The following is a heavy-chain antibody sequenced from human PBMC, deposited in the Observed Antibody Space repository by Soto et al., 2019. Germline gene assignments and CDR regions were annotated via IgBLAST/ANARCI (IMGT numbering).Heavy chain of an antibody. CDR2: IYYSGHT. Sequence: PSETLSLACTFTGDSFSSISNHYCSWIRQPPGKGLEWLGYIYYSGHTCYNPSLKSRVTISVDTSKNQVSLKLTSVTATDTAVYYFARRRSTGYFPLDYWGQRTLVTGSS. D-gene: IGHD3-22*01. V-gene: IGHV4-59*08. J-gene: IGHJ4*02. CDR1: GDSFSSISNHY. CDR3: ARRRSTGYFPLDY.